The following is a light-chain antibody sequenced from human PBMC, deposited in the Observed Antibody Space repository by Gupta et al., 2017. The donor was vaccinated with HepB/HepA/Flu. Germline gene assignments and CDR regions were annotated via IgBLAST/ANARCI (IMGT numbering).Light chain of an antibody. Sequence: QSALTQPASVSVSPGQSITISCTGTSSDIGTHNYVSWYQQNPGKAPKLIIHDVSDRPSGVSNRFSGSKSGNTASLTISGLQAEDEADYYCCSSSSNSTLYVFGTGTEVTVL. V-gene: IGLV2-14*01. CDR3: CSSSSNSTLYV. J-gene: IGLJ1*01. CDR2: DVS. CDR1: SSDIGTHNY.